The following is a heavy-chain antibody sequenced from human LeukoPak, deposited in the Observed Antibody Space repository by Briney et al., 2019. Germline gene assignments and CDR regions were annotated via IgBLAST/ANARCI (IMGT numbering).Heavy chain of an antibody. CDR2: ISGSGGST. D-gene: IGHD2-2*01. CDR1: GFTFSDNY. CDR3: AKGGGWYCSSTSCYVPPLDY. V-gene: IGHV3-23*01. Sequence: HPGGSLRLSCAASGFTFSDNYMTWVRQAPGKGLEWVSAISGSGGSTYYADSVKGRFTISRDNSKNTLYLQMNSLRAEDTAVYYCAKGGGWYCSSTSCYVPPLDYWGQGTLVTVSS. J-gene: IGHJ4*02.